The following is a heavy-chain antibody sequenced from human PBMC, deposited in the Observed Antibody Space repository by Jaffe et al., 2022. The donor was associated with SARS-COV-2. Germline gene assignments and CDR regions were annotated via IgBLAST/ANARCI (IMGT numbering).Heavy chain of an antibody. CDR1: GFTFNNYA. CDR3: ATFPYSSSSFYYYGMHV. Sequence: EVQLLESGGALVQPGGSLRLSCATSGFTFNNYAMSWVRQASGKGLEWVSSITGSGGSTYYAGSVKGRFSISRDNSKNTLYLQLNSLRVEDTAVYYCATFPYSSSSFYYYGMHVWGQGTTVTVSS. J-gene: IGHJ6*02. D-gene: IGHD6-6*01. V-gene: IGHV3-23*01. CDR2: ITGSGGST.